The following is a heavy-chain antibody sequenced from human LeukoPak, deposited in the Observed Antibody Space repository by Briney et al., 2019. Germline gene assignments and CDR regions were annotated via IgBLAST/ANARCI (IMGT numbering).Heavy chain of an antibody. D-gene: IGHD2-2*01. CDR1: GFTFDDYA. Sequence: PGGSLRLSCAASGFTFDDYAMHWVRQAPGKGLEWVSGISWNSGSIGYADSVKGRFTISRDNSKNTLHLQMNSLRAEDTAVFYCARYSVPATIGWGAFDIWGQGTVVTVSS. CDR2: ISWNSGSI. J-gene: IGHJ3*02. V-gene: IGHV3-9*01. CDR3: ARYSVPATIGWGAFDI.